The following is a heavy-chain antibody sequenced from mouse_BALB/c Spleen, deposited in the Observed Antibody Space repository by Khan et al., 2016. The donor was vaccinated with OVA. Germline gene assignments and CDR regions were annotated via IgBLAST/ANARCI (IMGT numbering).Heavy chain of an antibody. Sequence: VQLQQSGPELVKPGASVKMSCKASGYTFTSYVMHWVRQKPGQGLEWIGYIYPYNDGTKYNEKFKGKATLTSDKSSSTAYMELSSLTSEDSAFYYCARNYRYDVYLDYWGQGTTLTVSS. D-gene: IGHD2-14*01. CDR1: GYTFTSYV. CDR2: IYPYNDGT. J-gene: IGHJ2*01. V-gene: IGHV1S136*01. CDR3: ARNYRYDVYLDY.